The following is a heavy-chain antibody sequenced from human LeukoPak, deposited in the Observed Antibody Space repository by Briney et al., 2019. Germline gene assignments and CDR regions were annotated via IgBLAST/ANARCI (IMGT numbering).Heavy chain of an antibody. Sequence: SETLSLTCAVYGGSFSGYYWSWIRQPPGKGLEWIGEINHSGSTNYNPSLKSRVTISVDTSKNQFSLKLSSVTAADTAVYYCARIPKIYCSSTSCRARYYYYMDVWGKGTTVTISS. J-gene: IGHJ6*03. CDR1: GGSFSGYY. CDR2: INHSGST. V-gene: IGHV4-34*01. D-gene: IGHD2-2*01. CDR3: ARIPKIYCSSTSCRARYYYYMDV.